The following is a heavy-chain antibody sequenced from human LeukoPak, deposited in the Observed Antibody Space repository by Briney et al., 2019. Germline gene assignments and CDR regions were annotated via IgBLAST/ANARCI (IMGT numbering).Heavy chain of an antibody. Sequence: SETLSLTCTVSGGSISSSIYYWGWIRQPPGKGLEWIGSIYYSGSTYYNPSLKSRVTISVDTSKNQFSLNLSSVTAADTAVYYCARHSGWYFDYWGQGALVTVSS. CDR1: GGSISSSIYY. V-gene: IGHV4-39*01. CDR2: IYYSGST. D-gene: IGHD6-19*01. CDR3: ARHSGWYFDY. J-gene: IGHJ4*02.